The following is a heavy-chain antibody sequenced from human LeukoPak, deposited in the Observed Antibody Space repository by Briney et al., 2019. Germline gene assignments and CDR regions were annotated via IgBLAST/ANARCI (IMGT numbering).Heavy chain of an antibody. J-gene: IGHJ3*02. CDR2: ISAYSENT. D-gene: IGHD2-2*01. CDR1: GYTYTSYG. CDR3: ASPGDIVVVPAAWGHDAFDI. V-gene: IGHV1-18*01. Sequence: ASVEVSCKASGYTYTSYGITWVRQAPGQGLEWMGWISAYSENTDHSQKFQGRLTTTTDASTSTAYMELSRLRSDDTAVYYCASPGDIVVVPAAWGHDAFDIWGQGTMVTVSS.